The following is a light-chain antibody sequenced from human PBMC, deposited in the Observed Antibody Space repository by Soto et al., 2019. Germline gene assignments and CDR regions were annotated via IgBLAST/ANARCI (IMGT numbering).Light chain of an antibody. J-gene: IGKJ1*01. CDR2: WAS. V-gene: IGKV4-1*01. CDR1: QSVLHSSNNKNY. Sequence: DIVMTQSPDSLAVSLGERASINCKSSQSVLHSSNNKNYLAWYQQKPGQPPKLLIYWASTRASGVPDRFSGSGSGTEFTLTISSLQAEDVAVYFCQQYYGTLWTFGQGTKVEIK. CDR3: QQYYGTLWT.